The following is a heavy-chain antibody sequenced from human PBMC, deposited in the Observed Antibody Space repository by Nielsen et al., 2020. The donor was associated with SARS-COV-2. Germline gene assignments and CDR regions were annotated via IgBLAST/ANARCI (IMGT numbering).Heavy chain of an antibody. CDR3: ARGRDGYNRNYYYGMDV. Sequence: SETLSLTCAVSGGSISSGGYSWSWIRQPPGKGLEWIGYIYHSGSTNYNPSLKSRVTISVDTSKNQFSLKLSSVTAADTAVYYCARGRDGYNRNYYYGMDVWGQGTTVTVSS. D-gene: IGHD5-24*01. V-gene: IGHV4-30-2*01. CDR2: IYHSGST. J-gene: IGHJ6*02. CDR1: GGSISSGGYS.